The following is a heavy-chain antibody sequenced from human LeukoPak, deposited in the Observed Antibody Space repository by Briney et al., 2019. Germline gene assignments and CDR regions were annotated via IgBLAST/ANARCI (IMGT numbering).Heavy chain of an antibody. CDR1: GFTFSNYA. Sequence: SGGSLRLSCAASGFTFSNYAMSWVRQAPGKGLEWVSTLSGTGGSTYYADSVKGRFTISRDDAKNSLCLQMNSLRAEDTALYYCAKDFGRSAYDRPFDYWGQGTLVTVSS. V-gene: IGHV3-23*01. CDR3: AKDFGRSAYDRPFDY. J-gene: IGHJ4*02. D-gene: IGHD5-12*01. CDR2: LSGTGGST.